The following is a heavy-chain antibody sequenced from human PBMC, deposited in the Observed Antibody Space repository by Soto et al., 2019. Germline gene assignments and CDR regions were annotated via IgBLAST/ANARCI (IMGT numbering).Heavy chain of an antibody. D-gene: IGHD4-17*01. J-gene: IGHJ3*02. CDR3: AHPRGYGVFDAVDI. V-gene: IGHV3-23*01. CDR2: ISSGGDTT. CDR1: GFIFSTYA. Sequence: GSLRLSCAASGFIFSTYAMNWVRQAPGKGLEWVSAISSGGDTTYYAESVRGRFTISRDNSINTLYLQMSRLRTEDTAVYYCAHPRGYGVFDAVDIWGQGTMVTVSS.